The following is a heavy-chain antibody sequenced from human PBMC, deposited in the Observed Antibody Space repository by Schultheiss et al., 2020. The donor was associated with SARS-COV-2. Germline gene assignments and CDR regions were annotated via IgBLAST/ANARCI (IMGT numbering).Heavy chain of an antibody. V-gene: IGHV4-59*08. J-gene: IGHJ2*01. CDR3: ARVISSWDWYFDL. D-gene: IGHD6-13*01. Sequence: SETLSLTCTVSGGSISSYYWSWIRQPPGKGLEWIGYIYYSGSTNYNPSLKSRVTISVDTSKNQFSLKLSSVTAADTAVYYCARVISSWDWYFDLWGRGTLVTVSS. CDR1: GGSISSYY. CDR2: IYYSGST.